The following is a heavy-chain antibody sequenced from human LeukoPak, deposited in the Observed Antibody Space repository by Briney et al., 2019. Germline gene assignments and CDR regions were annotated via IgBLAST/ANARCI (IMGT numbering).Heavy chain of an antibody. CDR1: GFTFSSYS. Sequence: GGSLRLSCAASGFTFSSYSMSWVRQAPGKGLGWVASMKEDGSEKYYVDSVKGRFTISRDNAKNAVYLQMNSLRAEDTAVYYCARGMWLPGPWGQGTLVTVSS. V-gene: IGHV3-7*01. CDR3: ARGMWLPGP. CDR2: MKEDGSEK. J-gene: IGHJ5*02. D-gene: IGHD2-21*01.